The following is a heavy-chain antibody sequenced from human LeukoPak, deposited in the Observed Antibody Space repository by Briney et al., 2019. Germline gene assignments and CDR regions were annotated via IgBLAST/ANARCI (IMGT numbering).Heavy chain of an antibody. CDR3: FRQKTPYEILTEVDP. J-gene: IGHJ5*02. Sequence: SVKVSCKASGGTFSSYAISWVRQAPGQGLEWMGRIIPILGIANYAQKFQGRVTITADKSTSTAYMELSSLRSEDTAVYFFFRQKTPYEILTEVDPWGQGTLVTVSS. D-gene: IGHD3-9*01. CDR1: GGTFSSYA. V-gene: IGHV1-69*04. CDR2: IIPILGIA.